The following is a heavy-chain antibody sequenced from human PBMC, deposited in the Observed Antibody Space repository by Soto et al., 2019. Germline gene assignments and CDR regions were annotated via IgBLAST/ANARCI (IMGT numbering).Heavy chain of an antibody. V-gene: IGHV3-15*07. J-gene: IGHJ6*02. D-gene: IGHD3-3*01. CDR2: IKSKTDGGTT. Sequence: GGSLRLSCAASGFTFSNAWMNWVRQAPGKGLEWVGRIKSKTDGGTTDYAAPVKGRFTISRDDSKNTLYLQMNSLKTEDTAVYYCTHDFWSGYPPTDVWGQGTTVTVS. CDR1: GFTFSNAW. CDR3: THDFWSGYPPTDV.